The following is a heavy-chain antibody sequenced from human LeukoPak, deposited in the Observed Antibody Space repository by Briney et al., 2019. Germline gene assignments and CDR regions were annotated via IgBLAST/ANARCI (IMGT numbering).Heavy chain of an antibody. J-gene: IGHJ4*02. V-gene: IGHV3-7*01. CDR2: IKQDGSAK. CDR3: ARRGYYDSSGYSDY. D-gene: IGHD3-22*01. CDR1: GFTFSSYW. Sequence: GGSLRLSCAASGFTFSSYWMTWVRQAPGKGLEWVANIKQDGSAKYYVDSVKGRVTISRDNAKNSLYLQMNSLRAEDTAVYYCARRGYYDSSGYSDYWGQGTLVTVSS.